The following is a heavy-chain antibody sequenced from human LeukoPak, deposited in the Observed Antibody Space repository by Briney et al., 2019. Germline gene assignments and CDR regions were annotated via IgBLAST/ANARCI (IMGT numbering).Heavy chain of an antibody. CDR1: GGSISSYY. Sequence: SETLSLTCTVSGGSISSYYWSWIRQPPGKGLEWIGYIYYSGSTNYNPSLKSRVTIPVDTSKNQFSLKLSSVTAADTAVYYCARVVDYGDYYFDYWGQGTLVTVSS. CDR2: IYYSGST. J-gene: IGHJ4*02. V-gene: IGHV4-59*01. D-gene: IGHD4-17*01. CDR3: ARVVDYGDYYFDY.